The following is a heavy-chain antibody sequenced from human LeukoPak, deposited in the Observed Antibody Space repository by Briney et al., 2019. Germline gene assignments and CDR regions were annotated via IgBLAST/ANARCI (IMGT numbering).Heavy chain of an antibody. J-gene: IGHJ4*02. Sequence: GGSLRLSCAASGFTFSSFAMSWVRQAPGKGLEWVSAITGRGGGTYYADSVKGRFTVSRDNSKNTLYLQMNSLRAEDTAVYYCAKEPIGGSYYWGQGTLVTVSS. V-gene: IGHV3-23*01. D-gene: IGHD3-10*01. CDR3: AKEPIGGSYY. CDR1: GFTFSSFA. CDR2: ITGRGGGT.